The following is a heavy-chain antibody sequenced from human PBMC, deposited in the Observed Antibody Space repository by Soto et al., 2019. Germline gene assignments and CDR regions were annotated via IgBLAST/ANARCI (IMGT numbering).Heavy chain of an antibody. CDR3: ARDMYRSGWAGVY. Sequence: QVQLVESGGGVVQPGRSLRLSCAASGFTFSSYGMHWVRQAPGKGLEWVAVIWYDGSNKYYADSVKGRFTISRDNSKNTLYLQRTSLGAEDTPVYYGARDMYRSGWAGVYWGQGTLVTVAS. J-gene: IGHJ4*02. CDR1: GFTFSSYG. V-gene: IGHV3-33*01. D-gene: IGHD6-19*01. CDR2: IWYDGSNK.